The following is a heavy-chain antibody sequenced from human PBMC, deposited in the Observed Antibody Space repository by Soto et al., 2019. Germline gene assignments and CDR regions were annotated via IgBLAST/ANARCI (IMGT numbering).Heavy chain of an antibody. CDR2: TSYDGDHD. CDR1: GFTFKTYG. J-gene: IGHJ1*01. V-gene: IGHV3-33*08. Sequence: PGGSLRLSCAASGFTFKTYGMHWVRQAPGKGLEWVAVTSYDGDHDYYEDSVKGRFTISRDNSINTLYLQMNSLRAEDTAIYYCARVGGKWQLLDPFDLWGQGTLVTVSS. D-gene: IGHD3-9*01. CDR3: ARVGGKWQLLDPFDL.